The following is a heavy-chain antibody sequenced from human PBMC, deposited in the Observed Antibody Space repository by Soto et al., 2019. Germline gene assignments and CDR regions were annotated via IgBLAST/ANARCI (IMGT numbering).Heavy chain of an antibody. CDR1: GGTFSSYA. V-gene: IGHV1-69*06. J-gene: IGHJ4*02. CDR2: IIPIFGTA. Sequence: GASVKVSCKASGGTFSSYAISWVRQAPGQGLEWMGGIIPIFGTANYAQKFQGRVTITAHKSTSTAYMELSSLRSEDTAVYYCARTMVRGVIRESQDFDYWGQGTLVTVSS. D-gene: IGHD3-10*01. CDR3: ARTMVRGVIRESQDFDY.